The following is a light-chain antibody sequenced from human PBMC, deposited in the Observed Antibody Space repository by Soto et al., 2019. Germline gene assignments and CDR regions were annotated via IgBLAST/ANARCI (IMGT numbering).Light chain of an antibody. CDR1: SGHSSYA. Sequence: QLVLTQSPSASASLGASVKLTCTLSSGHSSYAIAWHQQQPEKGPRYLMKLNSDGSHSKGDGIPARFSGSSSGAERYLTISGLQSEDEADYYCQTWGTGSVVFGGGTKLTVL. CDR2: LNSDGSH. J-gene: IGLJ2*01. V-gene: IGLV4-69*01. CDR3: QTWGTGSVV.